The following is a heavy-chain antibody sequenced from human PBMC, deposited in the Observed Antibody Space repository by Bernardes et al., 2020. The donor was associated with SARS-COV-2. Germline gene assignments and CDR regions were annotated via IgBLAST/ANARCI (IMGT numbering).Heavy chain of an antibody. V-gene: IGHV3-23*01. CDR2: ISGSGAGT. CDR3: AKSLNYYGSGSNS. D-gene: IGHD3-10*01. J-gene: IGHJ4*02. CDR1: GFAFRSYA. Sequence: GGSLRLSCAASGFAFRSYAMIWVRQAPGKGLEWVSGISGSGAGTYYADSVKGRFTISRDNSENTLYLQMNSLRAEDTAIYYCAKSLNYYGSGSNSWGQGTLVTVSS.